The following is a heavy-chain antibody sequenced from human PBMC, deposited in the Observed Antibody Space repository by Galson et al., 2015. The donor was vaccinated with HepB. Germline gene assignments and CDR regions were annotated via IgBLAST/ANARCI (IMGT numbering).Heavy chain of an antibody. CDR1: GFTFRTYA. CDR3: AKAKGPWYFDH. Sequence: SLRLSCAASGFTFRTYAMSWVRQAPGQGLEWVSGISATGGSTYYADSVKGRFTISRDNSKNTLYLQMNSLRAEDTAVYYCAKAKGPWYFDHWGQGALVTVSS. CDR2: ISATGGST. J-gene: IGHJ4*02. V-gene: IGHV3-23*01.